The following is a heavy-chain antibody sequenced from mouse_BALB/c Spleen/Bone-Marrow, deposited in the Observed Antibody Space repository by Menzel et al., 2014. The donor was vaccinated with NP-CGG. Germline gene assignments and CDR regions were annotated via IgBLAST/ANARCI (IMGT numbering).Heavy chain of an antibody. J-gene: IGHJ3*01. V-gene: IGHV1-7*01. CDR3: ARYHYGYDGFAY. D-gene: IGHD2-2*01. CDR2: INPSTGYT. Sequence: QVQLQQSGAELAKPGASVKMSCKASGYTFXSYWMHWVKQRPGQGLEWIGYINPSTGYTEYNQKSKDKATLTADKSSSTAYMQLSSLTSEDSAVYYCARYHYGYDGFAYWGQGTLVTVSA. CDR1: GYTFXSYW.